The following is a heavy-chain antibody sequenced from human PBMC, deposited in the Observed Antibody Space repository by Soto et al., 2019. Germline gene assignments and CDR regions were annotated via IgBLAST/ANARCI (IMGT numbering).Heavy chain of an antibody. CDR2: INTGNGNT. J-gene: IGHJ4*02. Sequence: ASVKVSCKGSGYTFTNNAIHWVRQAPGQSPEWMGWINTGNGNTKYSHKFHGRDTIIRDTSASTAYMDLSSLRSEDTAVYYCARDRRILTYFDWLNFDYWGQGTLVTVSS. V-gene: IGHV1-3*04. D-gene: IGHD3-9*01. CDR3: ARDRRILTYFDWLNFDY. CDR1: GYTFTNNA.